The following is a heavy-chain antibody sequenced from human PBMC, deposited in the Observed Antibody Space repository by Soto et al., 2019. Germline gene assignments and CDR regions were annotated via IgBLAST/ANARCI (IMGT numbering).Heavy chain of an antibody. CDR2: VSGDGYNT. D-gene: IGHD3-10*01. CDR1: GFTFSNHG. J-gene: IGHJ2*01. V-gene: IGHV3-23*01. CDR3: ARDDSVPASGEFWFFDL. Sequence: EVQLLESGGGLVQPGGSLRLSCAGSGFTFSNHGMTWVRQAPGKGLEWVCSVSGDGYNTYYADSVRGRFAISRDNSKGALSVQMQSLRADDTAVYYCARDDSVPASGEFWFFDLWGRGTQVTVSS.